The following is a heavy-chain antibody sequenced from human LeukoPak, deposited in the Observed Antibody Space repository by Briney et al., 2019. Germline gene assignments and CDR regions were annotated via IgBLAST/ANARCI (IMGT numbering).Heavy chain of an antibody. D-gene: IGHD3-22*01. CDR2: INPNSGGT. CDR3: ARVEYHYDSSGYYDY. Sequence: ASVKVSCKASGYTFTGHYMNWVRQAPGQGLEWMGWINPNSGGTNYAQKFQGRFTMTRDTSISTAYMELSSLRSDDTAVYYCARVEYHYDSSGYYDYWGQGTLVTVSS. V-gene: IGHV1-2*02. CDR1: GYTFTGHY. J-gene: IGHJ4*02.